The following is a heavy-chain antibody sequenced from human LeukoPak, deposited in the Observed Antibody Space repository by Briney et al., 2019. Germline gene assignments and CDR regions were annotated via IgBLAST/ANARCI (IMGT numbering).Heavy chain of an antibody. Sequence: SQTLSLTCTVSGGSVSSDIYYWSWIRQPAGKGLEWIGRIYMSGNTNYNLSLKSRLTISVDTSKNQFSLKLSFVTAADTAVYYCAGTRRYCSGGSCYNWFDPWGQGTLVTVSS. J-gene: IGHJ5*02. CDR3: AGTRRYCSGGSCYNWFDP. CDR2: IYMSGNT. D-gene: IGHD2-15*01. CDR1: GGSVSSDIYY. V-gene: IGHV4-61*02.